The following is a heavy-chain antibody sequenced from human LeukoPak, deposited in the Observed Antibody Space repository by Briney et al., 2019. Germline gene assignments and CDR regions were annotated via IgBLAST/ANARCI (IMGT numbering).Heavy chain of an antibody. CDR2: ISYDGSNK. Sequence: GGSLRLSCAASGFAFSTYWVTWVRQAPGKGLEWVAVISYDGSNKYYADSVKGRFTISRDNSKNTLYLQMTSLRAEDTAVYYCARVLDFWSQLDYWGQGTLVTVSS. CDR1: GFAFSTYW. V-gene: IGHV3-30*03. CDR3: ARVLDFWSQLDY. J-gene: IGHJ4*02. D-gene: IGHD3-3*01.